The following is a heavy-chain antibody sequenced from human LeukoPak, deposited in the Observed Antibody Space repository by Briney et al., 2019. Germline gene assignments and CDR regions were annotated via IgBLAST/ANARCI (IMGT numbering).Heavy chain of an antibody. CDR3: ARQPNYYGSGCYNDY. D-gene: IGHD3-10*01. CDR2: IYPGDSDT. Sequence: PGESLKISCKGSGYSFTSYWIGWVRQMPGKGLEWMGIIYPGDSDTRYSPSFQGQVTISADESISTAYLQWSSLKASDTAMYYCARQPNYYGSGCYNDYWGQGTLVTVSS. J-gene: IGHJ4*02. CDR1: GYSFTSYW. V-gene: IGHV5-51*01.